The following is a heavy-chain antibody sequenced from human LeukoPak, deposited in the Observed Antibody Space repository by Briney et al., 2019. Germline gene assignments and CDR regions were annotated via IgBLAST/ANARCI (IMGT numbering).Heavy chain of an antibody. CDR1: GYPISSGYY. CDR3: ARRAGYCSSTSCYKAHFDY. D-gene: IGHD2-2*02. Sequence: SETLSLTCAVSGYPISSGYYWGWIRQPPGKGLEWIGSIYHSGSTYYNPSLKSRVTISVDTSKNQFSLKLSSVTAADTAVYYCARRAGYCSSTSCYKAHFDYWGQGTLVTVSS. J-gene: IGHJ4*02. CDR2: IYHSGST. V-gene: IGHV4-38-2*01.